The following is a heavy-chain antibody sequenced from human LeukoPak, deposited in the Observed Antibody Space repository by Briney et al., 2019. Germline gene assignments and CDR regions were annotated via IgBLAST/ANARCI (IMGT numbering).Heavy chain of an antibody. CDR1: GGSISSSSYY. CDR3: ARGSYSSFDY. V-gene: IGHV4-39*07. J-gene: IGHJ4*02. CDR2: IYYSGST. D-gene: IGHD2-21*01. Sequence: TSETLSLTCTVSGGSISSSSYYWGWIRQPPGKGLEWIGNIYYSGSTYYNPSLKSRVTISVDTSKNQFSLKLSSVTAADTAVYYCARGSYSSFDYWGQGALVTVSS.